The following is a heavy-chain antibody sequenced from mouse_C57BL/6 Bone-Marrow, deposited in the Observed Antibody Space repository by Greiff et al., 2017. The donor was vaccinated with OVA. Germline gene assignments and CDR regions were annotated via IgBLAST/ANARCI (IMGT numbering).Heavy chain of an antibody. Sequence: EVQLLESGAGLVKPGGSLKLSCAASGFTFSSYGMHWVRQTPEQGLEWVAYISRGGGYIYYADTVKGRFTMSRDNSRNTPYLQMSSLKSEDTAMYYCKREDYDGSRGFEYGGQGTLVTVSA. D-gene: IGHD1-1*01. CDR2: ISRGGGYI. CDR1: GFTFSSYG. V-gene: IGHV5-9-1*02. CDR3: KREDYDGSRGFEY. J-gene: IGHJ3*01.